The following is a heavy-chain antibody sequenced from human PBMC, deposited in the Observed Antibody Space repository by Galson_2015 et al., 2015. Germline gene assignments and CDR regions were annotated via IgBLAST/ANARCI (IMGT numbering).Heavy chain of an antibody. D-gene: IGHD3-3*01. CDR3: AKNPVFDFWSGYDAFDF. V-gene: IGHV3-23*01. J-gene: IGHJ3*01. CDR2: IGGDGGGR. CDR1: GFTFSNYA. Sequence: SLRLSCAASGFTFSNYAMSWVRQAPGKGLEWVSSIGGDGGGRYIADSVRGRFTMSRDNSKNTVSLQMNSLRAEDTAIYYCAKNPVFDFWSGYDAFDFWGQGTAVTVSS.